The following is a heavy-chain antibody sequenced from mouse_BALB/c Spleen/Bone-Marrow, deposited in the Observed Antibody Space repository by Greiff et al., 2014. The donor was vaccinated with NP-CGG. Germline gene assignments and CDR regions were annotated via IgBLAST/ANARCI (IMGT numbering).Heavy chain of an antibody. CDR3: AREDGNHVGFAY. D-gene: IGHD2-1*01. Sequence: VQLQQSGAELMKPGASVKISCKATGYTFSSYWIERAQQRPGHCMDVIGEILPGSGSTNYNEKFKGKATFTADTSSNTAYMQLSSLTSEDSAVYYCAREDGNHVGFAYWGQGTLVTVSA. CDR1: GYTFSSYW. V-gene: IGHV1-9*01. J-gene: IGHJ3*01. CDR2: ILPGSGST.